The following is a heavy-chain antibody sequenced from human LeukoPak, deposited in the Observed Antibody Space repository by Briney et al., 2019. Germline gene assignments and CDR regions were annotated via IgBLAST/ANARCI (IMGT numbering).Heavy chain of an antibody. CDR2: VSYSGST. CDR1: GASISSGGYY. J-gene: IGHJ6*02. D-gene: IGHD3-3*01. Sequence: SQTLSLTCTVSGASISSGGYYWSWFRQHPGKGLEWIGYVSYSGSTYYNPSLKSRVTISVDTSMNQLSLKLTSVTAADTAVYYCARDRHDSFPMDVWGQGTTVTVSS. CDR3: ARDRHDSFPMDV. V-gene: IGHV4-31*03.